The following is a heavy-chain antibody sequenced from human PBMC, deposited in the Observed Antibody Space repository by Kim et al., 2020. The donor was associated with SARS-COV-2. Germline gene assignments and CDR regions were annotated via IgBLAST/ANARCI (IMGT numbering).Heavy chain of an antibody. Sequence: GGSLRLSCAASGFTFSSYAMSWVRQAPGKGLEWVSAISGSGGSTYYADSVKGRFTISRDNSKNTLYLQMNSLRAEDTAVYYCAKVACIAVAGTAYYFDYWGQGTLVTVSS. J-gene: IGHJ4*02. D-gene: IGHD6-19*01. CDR3: AKVACIAVAGTAYYFDY. CDR1: GFTFSSYA. V-gene: IGHV3-23*01. CDR2: ISGSGGST.